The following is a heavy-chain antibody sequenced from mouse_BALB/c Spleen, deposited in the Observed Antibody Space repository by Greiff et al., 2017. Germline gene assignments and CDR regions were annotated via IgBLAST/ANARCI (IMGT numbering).Heavy chain of an antibody. D-gene: IGHD1-2*01. V-gene: IGHV5-6-5*01. J-gene: IGHJ1*01. Sequence: EVQLVESGGGLVKPGGSLKLSCAASGFTFSSYAMSWVRQTPEKRLEWVASISSGGSTYYPDSVKGRFTISRDNARNILYLQMSSLRSEDTAMYYCARVHYYGPNWYFDVWGAGTTVTVSS. CDR3: ARVHYYGPNWYFDV. CDR1: GFTFSSYA. CDR2: ISSGGST.